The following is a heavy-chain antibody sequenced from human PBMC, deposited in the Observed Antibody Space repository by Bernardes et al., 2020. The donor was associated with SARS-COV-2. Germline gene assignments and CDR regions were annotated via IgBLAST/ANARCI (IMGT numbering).Heavy chain of an antibody. J-gene: IGHJ4*02. V-gene: IGHV4-61*01. CDR2: IYYSGST. D-gene: IGHD6-13*01. CDR3: ARDDLGIAAAGTGIDY. Sequence: TLSLTCTVSGGSVSSGSYYWSWIRQPPGKGLEWIGYIYYSGSTNYNPSLKSRVTISVDTSKNQFSLKLSSVTAADTAVYYCARDDLGIAAAGTGIDYWGQGTLVTVSS. CDR1: GGSVSSGSYY.